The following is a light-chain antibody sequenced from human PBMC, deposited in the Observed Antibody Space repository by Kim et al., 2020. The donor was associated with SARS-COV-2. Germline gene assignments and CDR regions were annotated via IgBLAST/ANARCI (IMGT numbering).Light chain of an antibody. V-gene: IGLV3-1*01. CDR2: QDS. CDR1: KLGDKY. Sequence: SYELTQPLSVSVSPGQTASITCSGDKLGDKYACWYQQKPGQSPGLVIYQDSKRPSGIPERFSGSNSGNTATLTISGTQAMDEADYYCQAWDSSTGVFGGGTQLTVL. CDR3: QAWDSSTGV. J-gene: IGLJ3*02.